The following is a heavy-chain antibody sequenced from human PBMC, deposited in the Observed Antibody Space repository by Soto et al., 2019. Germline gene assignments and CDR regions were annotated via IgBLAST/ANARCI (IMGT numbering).Heavy chain of an antibody. CDR2: IYSGGGT. D-gene: IGHD5-18*01. J-gene: IGHJ4*02. CDR1: GFTVRGNY. V-gene: IGHV3-53*05. CDR3: AKTTWIQLWLAFDY. Sequence: PGGSLRLSCAASGFTVRGNYMGWVRQGPGKGLECVSLIYSGGGTYYADSVKGRFTISRDNSKNTLYLQMNSLRAEDTAVYYCAKTTWIQLWLAFDYWGQGTLVTVSS.